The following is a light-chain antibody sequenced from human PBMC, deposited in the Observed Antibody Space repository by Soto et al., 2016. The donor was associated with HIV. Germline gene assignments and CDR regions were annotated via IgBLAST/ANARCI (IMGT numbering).Light chain of an antibody. CDR3: QQSFSAPYT. CDR2: GAS. V-gene: IGKV1-39*01. J-gene: IGKJ2*01. CDR1: QTITKY. Sequence: DIQMTQSPSSLSASVGDRVTITCRASQTITKYLNWYRFKPGEAPKLLISGASSLQSGVPFRFSGSRSGTSFTLTITTLQPEDFATYICQQSFSAPYTFGQGTKLEV.